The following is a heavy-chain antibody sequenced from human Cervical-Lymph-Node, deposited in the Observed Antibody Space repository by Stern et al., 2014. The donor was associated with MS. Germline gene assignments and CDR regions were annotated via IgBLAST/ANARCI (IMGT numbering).Heavy chain of an antibody. CDR2: IWYDGSNK. CDR3: ARDGPGYSSGLDY. D-gene: IGHD6-19*01. Sequence: VQLVESGGGVVQPGRSLRLSCAASGFTFSSYGMHWVRPAPGKGLEWVAVIWYDGSNKYYADSVKGRFTISRDNSKNTLYLQMNSLRAEDTAVYYCARDGPGYSSGLDYWGQGTLVTVSS. J-gene: IGHJ4*02. V-gene: IGHV3-33*01. CDR1: GFTFSSYG.